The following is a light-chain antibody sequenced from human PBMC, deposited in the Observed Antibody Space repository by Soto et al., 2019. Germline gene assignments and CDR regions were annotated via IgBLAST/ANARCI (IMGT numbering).Light chain of an antibody. J-gene: IGKJ1*01. V-gene: IGKV3-20*01. CDR3: QHYGNSPT. Sequence: EIAWTQSPGPLSLSPGDGATLSCRASQSVSSGYLAWYQQQPGQAPRLLIYGASRRATGIPDRFSGSGSGTYFTLSISRLEPEDFAVYWCQHYGNSPTFGQGTKVDIK. CDR2: GAS. CDR1: QSVSSGY.